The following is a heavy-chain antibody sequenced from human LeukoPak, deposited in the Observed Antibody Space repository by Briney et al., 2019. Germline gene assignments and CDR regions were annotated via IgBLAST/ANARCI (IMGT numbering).Heavy chain of an antibody. CDR2: ISAYNGNT. Sequence: GASVKVSCKASGYTFTSYGISWVRQAPGQGLEWMGWISAYNGNTNYAQKLQGRVTMTTDTSTSTAYMELRSLRSDDTAVYYCARGPVRDFWSGFPSQPFDYWGQGTLVTVSS. CDR1: GYTFTSYG. D-gene: IGHD3-3*01. J-gene: IGHJ4*02. V-gene: IGHV1-18*01. CDR3: ARGPVRDFWSGFPSQPFDY.